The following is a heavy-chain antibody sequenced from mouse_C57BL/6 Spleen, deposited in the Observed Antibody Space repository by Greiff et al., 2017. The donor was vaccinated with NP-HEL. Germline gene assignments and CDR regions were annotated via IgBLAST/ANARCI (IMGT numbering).Heavy chain of an antibody. CDR3: ARRRDYGSSTYFDY. V-gene: IGHV1-81*01. CDR1: GYTFTSYG. CDR2: IYPRSGNT. J-gene: IGHJ2*01. Sequence: QVQLKQSGAELARPGASVKLSCKASGYTFTSYGISWVKQRTGQGLEWIGEIYPRSGNTYYTEKFKGKATLTADKSSSTAYMELRSLTSEDSAVYFCARRRDYGSSTYFDYWGQGTTLTVSS. D-gene: IGHD1-1*01.